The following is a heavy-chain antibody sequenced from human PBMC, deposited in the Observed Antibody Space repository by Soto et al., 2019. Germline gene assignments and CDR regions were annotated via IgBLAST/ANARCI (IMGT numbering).Heavy chain of an antibody. CDR1: GYTLTSYY. CDR3: ARGSGVVTAVLAY. V-gene: IGHV1-46*01. J-gene: IGHJ4*02. CDR2: INPRDGST. Sequence: QVQLVQSGAEVKKPGASVKVSCKASGYTLTSYYMHWVRQAPGQGLEWMAMINPRDGSTTYAQKFQGRITVTSDTSRSIVDMEVSSLRFDDTAVYYCARGSGVVTAVLAYWGQGTLITVSS. D-gene: IGHD2-21*02.